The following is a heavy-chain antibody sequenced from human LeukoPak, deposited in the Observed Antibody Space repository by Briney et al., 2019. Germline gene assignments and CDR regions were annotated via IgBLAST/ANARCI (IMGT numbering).Heavy chain of an antibody. V-gene: IGHV3-11*01. CDR2: IFPSGGEI. D-gene: IGHD2-8*02. J-gene: IGHJ4*02. CDR1: GFTFSDYY. Sequence: GGSLRLSCAASGFTFSDYYMSWIRQAPGKGLEWVSSIFPSGGEIHYADSVRDRFTISRDNSKSTLSLQMNSLRAEDTAIYYCATYRQVLLPFESWGQGTLVTVSS. CDR3: ATYRQVLLPFES.